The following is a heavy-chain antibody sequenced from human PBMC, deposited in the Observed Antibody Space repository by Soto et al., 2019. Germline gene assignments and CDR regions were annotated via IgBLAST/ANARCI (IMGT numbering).Heavy chain of an antibody. J-gene: IGHJ6*03. D-gene: IGHD2-8*01. CDR2: LYSGGTT. V-gene: IGHV3-66*01. CDR1: GFIVSSKY. Sequence: GGSLRLSCAASGFIVSSKYMSWVRQAPGKGLEWVSVLYSGGTTFYADSVKGRFTISRDNSKNTLYLQMDSLTVEDTAVYYCAGWTKEWALKKYYRAVWGKGTTVTVSS. CDR3: AGWTKEWALKKYYRAV.